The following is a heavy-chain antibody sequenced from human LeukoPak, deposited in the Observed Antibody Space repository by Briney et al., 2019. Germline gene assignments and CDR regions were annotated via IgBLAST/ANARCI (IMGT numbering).Heavy chain of an antibody. V-gene: IGHV3-48*04. CDR3: ARDQGNWNIDY. CDR1: GFTFTTYS. CDR2: ISSSGTI. Sequence: GGSLRLSCAASGFTFTTYSMRWARRAPGKGLEWVSYISSSGTIYYADSVKGRFTISRDNAKNSLYLQMNSLRAEDTAVYYCARDQGNWNIDYWGQGSLVTVSS. D-gene: IGHD1/OR15-1a*01. J-gene: IGHJ4*02.